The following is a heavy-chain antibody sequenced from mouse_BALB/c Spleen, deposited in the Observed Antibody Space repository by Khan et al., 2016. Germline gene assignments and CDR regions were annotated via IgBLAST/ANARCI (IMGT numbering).Heavy chain of an antibody. CDR1: GFTFSSYA. CDR2: ISSGGSYT. J-gene: IGHJ4*01. CDR3: AREGDAMDY. Sequence: EVELVESGGGLVKPGGSLKLSCAASGFTFSSYAMSWVRQSPEKRLEWVAEISSGGSYTYYPDNVTGRFTISRDNAKNTLYLEMSSLRSEDTAMYYGAREGDAMDYWGQGTSVTVSS. D-gene: IGHD3-3*01. V-gene: IGHV5-9-4*01.